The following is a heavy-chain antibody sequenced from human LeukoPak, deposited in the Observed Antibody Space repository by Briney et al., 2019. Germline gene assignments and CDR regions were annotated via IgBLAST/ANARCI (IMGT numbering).Heavy chain of an antibody. J-gene: IGHJ4*02. CDR3: ASTRFNDFWSGANSDYFDY. Sequence: PSETLSLTCTVSGGSISSNSYYRGWIRQPPGKGLEWVGSAYYSGSTYYNPSLKSRVTISVDTSKNQFSLKLSSVTAADTAVYYCASTRFNDFWSGANSDYFDYWGQGTLVTVSS. CDR2: AYYSGST. CDR1: GGSISSNSYY. D-gene: IGHD3-3*01. V-gene: IGHV4-39*01.